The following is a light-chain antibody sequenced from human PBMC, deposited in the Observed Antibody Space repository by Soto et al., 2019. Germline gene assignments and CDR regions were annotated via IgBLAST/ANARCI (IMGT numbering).Light chain of an antibody. CDR3: QQYSNWPQYT. CDR1: ENVGTS. J-gene: IGKJ2*01. Sequence: EITMTQVPATLSVFPGERATLSCRASENVGTSSAWYQQKPGQSPRLLIYGASTRATGVPARFSGGGSGTEFTLTIRDLQSEDFAVYYCQQYSNWPQYTFGQGTKLEIK. CDR2: GAS. V-gene: IGKV3-15*01.